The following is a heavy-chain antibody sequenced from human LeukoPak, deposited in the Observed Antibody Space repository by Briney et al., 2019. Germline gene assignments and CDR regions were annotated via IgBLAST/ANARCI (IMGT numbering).Heavy chain of an antibody. Sequence: GGSLRLSCAASGFTFSSYAMSWVRQAPGKGLEWVSAISGSGGSTYSADSVKGRFTISRDNSKNTLYLQMNSLRAEDPAVYYCARGGPAAGRFDYWGQGTLVTVSS. J-gene: IGHJ4*02. V-gene: IGHV3-23*01. CDR1: GFTFSSYA. CDR2: ISGSGGST. CDR3: ARGGPAAGRFDY. D-gene: IGHD6-13*01.